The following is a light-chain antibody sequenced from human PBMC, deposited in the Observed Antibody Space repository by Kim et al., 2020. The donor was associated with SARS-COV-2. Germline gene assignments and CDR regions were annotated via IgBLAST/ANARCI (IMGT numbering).Light chain of an antibody. V-gene: IGKV1D-13*01. Sequence: GDRVTITCRASQDISSGLTWYQQKPGQAPKLLIYDASSLESGVPARFSGSGSGTEFTLTISSLQPEDFATYYCQQYNNYPLTFGGGTKVDIK. J-gene: IGKJ4*01. CDR2: DAS. CDR1: QDISSG. CDR3: QQYNNYPLT.